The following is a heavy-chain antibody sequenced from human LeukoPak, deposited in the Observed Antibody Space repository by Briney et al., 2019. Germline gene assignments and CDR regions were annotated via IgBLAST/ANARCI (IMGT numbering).Heavy chain of an antibody. D-gene: IGHD4-17*01. V-gene: IGHV3-30-3*01. Sequence: GGSLRLSCAASGFTFSSYAMHWVRQAPGKGLEWVAVISYDGSNKYYADSVKGRFTISRDNSKNTLYLQMNSLRAEDTAVYYCARAPADYGDSDPYYWGQGTLVTVSS. J-gene: IGHJ4*02. CDR3: ARAPADYGDSDPYY. CDR1: GFTFSSYA. CDR2: ISYDGSNK.